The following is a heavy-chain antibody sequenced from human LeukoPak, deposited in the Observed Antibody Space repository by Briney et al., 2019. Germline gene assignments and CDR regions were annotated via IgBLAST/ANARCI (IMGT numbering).Heavy chain of an antibody. D-gene: IGHD3-22*01. CDR3: ARHPSLYDSSGYYFTVVDY. CDR2: IYHSGST. J-gene: IGHJ4*02. Sequence: SETLSLTCTVSGYSISSGYYWGWIRQPPGKGLEWIGSIYHSGSTYYNPSLKSRVTISVDTSKNQFSLKLSSVTAADTAVYYCARHPSLYDSSGYYFTVVDYWGQGTLVTVSS. CDR1: GYSISSGYY. V-gene: IGHV4-38-2*02.